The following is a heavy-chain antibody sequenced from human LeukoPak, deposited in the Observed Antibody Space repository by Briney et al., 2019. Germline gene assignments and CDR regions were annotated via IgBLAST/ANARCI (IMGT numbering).Heavy chain of an antibody. J-gene: IGHJ3*02. D-gene: IGHD5-12*01. CDR3: ASLRLYDYAFDI. CDR1: GGSISSYY. V-gene: IGHV4-4*09. Sequence: SETLSLTCTVSGGSISSYYWSWIRQPPGKGLEWTGYIYTSGSTNYNPSLKSRVTISVGTSKNPFSLKLSSVTAADTAVYYCASLRLYDYAFDIWGQGTMVTVSS. CDR2: IYTSGST.